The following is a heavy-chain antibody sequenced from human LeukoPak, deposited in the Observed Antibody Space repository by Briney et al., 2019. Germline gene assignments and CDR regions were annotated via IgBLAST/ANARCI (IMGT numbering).Heavy chain of an antibody. CDR2: INGDGSST. CDR1: GFTFSSYW. D-gene: IGHD6-13*01. J-gene: IGHJ4*02. CDR3: ARRIAAAAAPYYFDY. Sequence: GGSLRLSCAASGFTFSSYWMHWVRQAPGKGLLWVSRINGDGSSTSYADFVKGRFTISRDNAKNTLYLQMNSLRAEDTAVYYCARRIAAAAAPYYFDYWGQGTLVTVSS. V-gene: IGHV3-74*01.